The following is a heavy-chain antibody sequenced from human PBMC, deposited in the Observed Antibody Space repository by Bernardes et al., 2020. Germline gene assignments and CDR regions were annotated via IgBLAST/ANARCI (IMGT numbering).Heavy chain of an antibody. CDR3: ARIDEVTARDH. J-gene: IGHJ4*02. D-gene: IGHD2-21*02. V-gene: IGHV3-7*01. Sequence: GGSLRLSCAASGFTFSSYCMSWVRQAPGKGLEWVADIREDGSKISSADSVRGRFTISRDNAKNLLYLQMNSLRAEDTAVYYCARIDEVTARDHWGQGPLVTVSS. CDR1: GFTFSSYC. CDR2: IREDGSKI.